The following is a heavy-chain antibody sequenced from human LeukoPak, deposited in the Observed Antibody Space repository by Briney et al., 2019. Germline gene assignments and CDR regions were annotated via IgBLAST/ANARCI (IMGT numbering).Heavy chain of an antibody. CDR1: GFTFSDYY. J-gene: IGHJ3*02. CDR3: ASGAESYYYYSSGRWAFDI. CDR2: ISSSGSTI. Sequence: GGSLRLSCAASGFTFSDYYMSWIRQAPGKGLEWVSYISSSGSTIYYADSVKGRFTISRDNAKNSLYLQMNSLRAEETAVYYCASGAESYYYYSSGRWAFDIWGQGTMVTVSS. D-gene: IGHD3-22*01. V-gene: IGHV3-11*01.